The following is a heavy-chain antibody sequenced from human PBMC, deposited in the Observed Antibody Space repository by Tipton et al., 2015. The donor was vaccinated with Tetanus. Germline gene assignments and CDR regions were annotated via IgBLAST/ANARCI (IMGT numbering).Heavy chain of an antibody. V-gene: IGHV1-18*01. J-gene: IGHJ5*02. Sequence: QVQLVQSGAEVRKPGASVRISCTLSGYYLTNYGVSWVRQAPGQGLEWMAWISGYSGSTKFAQRFQGRVAMTTDTSTSTAYMELSRLRSDDTGVYYCARASEGAAAPWGQGTLVTVSS. CDR2: ISGYSGST. D-gene: IGHD6-13*01. CDR3: ARASEGAAAP. CDR1: GYYLTNYG.